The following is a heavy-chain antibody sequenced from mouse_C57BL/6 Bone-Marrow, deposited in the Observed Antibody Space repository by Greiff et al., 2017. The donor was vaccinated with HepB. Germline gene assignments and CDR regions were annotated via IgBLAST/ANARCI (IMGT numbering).Heavy chain of an antibody. Sequence: EVMLVESGGGLVQPKGSLKLSCAASGFSFNTYAMNWVRQAPGKGLEWVARIRSKSNNYATYYADSVKDRCTISRDDSESMLYLQMNNLKTEDTAMYYCVRQLRIYDGYYGAMDYWGQGTSVTVSS. CDR2: IRSKSNNYAT. CDR1: GFSFNTYA. V-gene: IGHV10-1*01. J-gene: IGHJ4*01. CDR3: VRQLRIYDGYYGAMDY. D-gene: IGHD2-3*01.